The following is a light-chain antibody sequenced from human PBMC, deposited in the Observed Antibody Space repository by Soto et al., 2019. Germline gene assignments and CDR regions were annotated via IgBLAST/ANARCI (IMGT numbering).Light chain of an antibody. CDR3: NSFTTSSTYV. Sequence: QSVLTQPASVSGSPGQSITISCTGTASDVGGYNSVSWYQHHPGTAPKLLIYDVRYRPSGVSDRFSGSKSGNTASLTISGLQAEDEADYYCNSFTTSSTYVFGTGTKVTVL. CDR1: ASDVGGYNS. CDR2: DVR. V-gene: IGLV2-14*01. J-gene: IGLJ1*01.